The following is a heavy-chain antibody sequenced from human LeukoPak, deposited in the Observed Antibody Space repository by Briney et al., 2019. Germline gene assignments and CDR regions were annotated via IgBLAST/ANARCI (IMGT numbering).Heavy chain of an antibody. CDR2: ISYDGSNK. CDR1: GFTFSSYG. V-gene: IGHV3-30*03. CDR3: ARDPYSGSYGGYYYYYMDV. D-gene: IGHD1-26*01. J-gene: IGHJ6*03. Sequence: GGSLRLSCAASGFTFSSYGMHWVRQAPGKGLEWVAVISYDGSNKYYADSVKGRFTISRDNAKNSLYLQMNSLRDEDTAVYYCARDPYSGSYGGYYYYYMDVWGKGTTVTISS.